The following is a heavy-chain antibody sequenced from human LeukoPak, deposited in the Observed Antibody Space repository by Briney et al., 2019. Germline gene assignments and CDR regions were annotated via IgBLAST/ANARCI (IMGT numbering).Heavy chain of an antibody. J-gene: IGHJ4*02. D-gene: IGHD2-2*01. CDR3: AKDGPSRPYDY. CDR1: GFSFNNYD. Sequence: GGSQRLSCAASGFSFNNYDMNWVRQAPGKGLEWVSVISANGDDTKYADSVKGRFTSSRDNSRNTLYLQMSSLRAEDTAVYYCAKDGPSRPYDYWGQGTQVTVSS. V-gene: IGHV3-23*01. CDR2: ISANGDDT.